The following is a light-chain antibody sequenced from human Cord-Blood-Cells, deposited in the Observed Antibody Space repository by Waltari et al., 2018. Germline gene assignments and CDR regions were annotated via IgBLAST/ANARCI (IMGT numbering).Light chain of an antibody. V-gene: IGKV3-11*01. CDR3: QQRSNWPLT. CDR2: DAS. CDR1: QSVSSY. Sequence: EIVLTPSPAPLSLSHGERATLSCRASQSVSSYLAWYQQKPGQAPRLLIYDASNRATGIPARFSGSGSGTDFTLTISSLEPEDFAVYYCQQRSNWPLTFGGGTKVEIK. J-gene: IGKJ4*01.